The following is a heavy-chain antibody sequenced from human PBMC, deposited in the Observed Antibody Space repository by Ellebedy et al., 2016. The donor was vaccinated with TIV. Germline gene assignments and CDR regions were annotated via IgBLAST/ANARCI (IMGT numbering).Heavy chain of an antibody. V-gene: IGHV4-4*07. CDR3: ARGRQYSHSSGYYLDY. CDR1: GGSISIYY. D-gene: IGHD3-22*01. J-gene: IGHJ4*02. Sequence: SETLSLTXTVSGGSISIYYWSWFRQPAGKGLEWIGRVDTSGGTNYNPSLKSRVTMSVDTSKNQFSLKLSSLTAADTAVYYCARGRQYSHSSGYYLDYWGQGPLVTVSS. CDR2: VDTSGGT.